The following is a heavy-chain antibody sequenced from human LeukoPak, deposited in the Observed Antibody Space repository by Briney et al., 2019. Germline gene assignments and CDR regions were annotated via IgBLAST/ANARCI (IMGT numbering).Heavy chain of an antibody. V-gene: IGHV1-18*01. Sequence: ASVKVSCKASGGTFSSYAISWVRQAPGQGLEWMGWISAYNGNTNYAQKLQGRVTMTTDTSTSTAYMELRSLRSDDTAVYYCARDYGTYCSSTSCPRLRIINYFDYWGQGTLVTVSS. D-gene: IGHD2-2*01. CDR2: ISAYNGNT. CDR3: ARDYGTYCSSTSCPRLRIINYFDY. CDR1: GGTFSSYA. J-gene: IGHJ4*02.